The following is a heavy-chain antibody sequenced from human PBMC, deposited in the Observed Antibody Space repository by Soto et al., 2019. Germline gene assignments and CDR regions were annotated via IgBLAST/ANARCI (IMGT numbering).Heavy chain of an antibody. CDR3: TKGYCSGTSCPTGYNWFDP. CDR1: GFTFSSYW. CDR2: ISGSGGTT. V-gene: IGHV3-23*01. J-gene: IGHJ5*02. Sequence: GGSLSLSCAASGFTFSSYWMHWVRQVPGKGLEWVSGISGSGGTTYYADSVKGRLTIPRDNSKNTLYLQMNSLRAEDTAVYYCTKGYCSGTSCPTGYNWFDPWGQGTLVTVSS. D-gene: IGHD2-15*01.